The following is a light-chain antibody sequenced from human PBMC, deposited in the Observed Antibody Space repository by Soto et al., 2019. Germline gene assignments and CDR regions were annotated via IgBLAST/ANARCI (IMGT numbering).Light chain of an antibody. CDR2: DVS. CDR1: SSDVGGYNY. Sequence: QSALTQPASVSGSPGQSITISCTGTSSDVGGYNYVSWYQQHPGKAPKLMIYDVSNRPSGVSNRSSGSKSGNTASLTISGLQAEDEADYYCSSYTSSSTLPVVFGGGTKLTVL. V-gene: IGLV2-14*01. J-gene: IGLJ2*01. CDR3: SSYTSSSTLPVV.